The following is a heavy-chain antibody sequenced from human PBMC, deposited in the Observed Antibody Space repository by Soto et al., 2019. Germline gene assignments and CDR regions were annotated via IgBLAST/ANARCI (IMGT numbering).Heavy chain of an antibody. CDR3: ARDRPHYGSGSYTVESLDY. D-gene: IGHD3-10*01. V-gene: IGHV4-31*03. Sequence: QVQLQESGPGLVKPSQTLSLTCTVSGGSISSGGYYWSWIRQHPGKGLEWIGYIYYSGSTYYNPSLKSRATLSVDTSKNQFSLKLSSVTAADTAVYYCARDRPHYGSGSYTVESLDYWGQGTLVTVSS. CDR1: GGSISSGGYY. J-gene: IGHJ4*02. CDR2: IYYSGST.